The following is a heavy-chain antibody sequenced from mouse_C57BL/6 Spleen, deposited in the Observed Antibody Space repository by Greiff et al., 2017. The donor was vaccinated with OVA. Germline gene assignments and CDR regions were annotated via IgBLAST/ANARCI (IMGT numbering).Heavy chain of an antibody. J-gene: IGHJ3*01. D-gene: IGHD2-4*01. CDR3: VPYDYFAY. Sequence: QVHVKQSGPELVKPGASVKLSCKASGYTFTSYDINWVKQRPGQGLEWIGWIYPRDGSTKYNEKFKGKATLTVDTSSSTAYMELHSLTSEDSAVYFCVPYDYFAYWGQGTLVTVSA. CDR1: GYTFTSYD. CDR2: IYPRDGST. V-gene: IGHV1-85*01.